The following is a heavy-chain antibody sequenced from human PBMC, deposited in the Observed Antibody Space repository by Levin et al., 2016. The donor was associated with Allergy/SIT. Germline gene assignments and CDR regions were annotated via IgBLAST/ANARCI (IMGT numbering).Heavy chain of an antibody. J-gene: IGHJ6*02. CDR3: STPGQDFDPTYHNGLDV. V-gene: IGHV3-15*01. CDR1: GFTVRNSW. CDR2: IKSRIDGGTT. Sequence: GESLKISCAASGFTVRNSWVSWVRQAPGKGLEWLGRIKSRIDGGTTDYAAALKGRVNISRDDSKNMVYLQMNSLKIEDTAVYYCSTPGQDFDPTYHNGLDVWGQGTTVTVSS. D-gene: IGHD3-9*01.